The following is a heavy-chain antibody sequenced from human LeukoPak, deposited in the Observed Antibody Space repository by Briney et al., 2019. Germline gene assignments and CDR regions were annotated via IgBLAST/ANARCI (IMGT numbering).Heavy chain of an antibody. CDR1: GFIFSTYE. CDR3: ARGGPLGDTNRFDF. CDR2: ISYNGRSI. V-gene: IGHV3-48*03. J-gene: IGHJ4*02. D-gene: IGHD1-14*01. Sequence: PGGSLRLSCAASGFIFSTYEMNWVRQAPGKGLEWLSYISYNGRSIYYADSVKGRFTISRDNAKNFLYPQMNSLRAEDTAVYYCARGGPLGDTNRFDFWGQGILVTVSS.